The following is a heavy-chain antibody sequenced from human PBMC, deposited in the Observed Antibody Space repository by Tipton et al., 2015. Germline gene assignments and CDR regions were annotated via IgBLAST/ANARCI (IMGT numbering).Heavy chain of an antibody. D-gene: IGHD1-1*01. CDR2: ITGNSGTT. CDR3: AKGWGNWNADY. V-gene: IGHV3-23*01. J-gene: IGHJ4*02. Sequence: GSLRLSCTGSGFTFSRSAMNWVRQAPGKGLEWVSTITGNSGTTYYAGSVKGRFTVSRDNSKNALYLQMNSLRVDDTAVYYCAKGWGNWNADYWGQGTLVTVSP. CDR1: GFTFSRSA.